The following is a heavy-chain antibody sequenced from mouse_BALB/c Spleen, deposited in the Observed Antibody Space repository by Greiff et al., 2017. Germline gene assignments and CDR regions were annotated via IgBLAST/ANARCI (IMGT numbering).Heavy chain of an antibody. J-gene: IGHJ4*01. Sequence: EVKLMESGGGLVQPGGSLKLSCAASGFTFSSYTMSWVRQTPEKRLEWVAYISNGGGSTYYPDTVKGRFTISRDNAKNTLYLQMSSLKSEDTAMYYCARQGDGQGGMDYWGQGTSVTVSS. V-gene: IGHV5-12-2*01. D-gene: IGHD2-3*01. CDR2: ISNGGGST. CDR1: GFTFSSYT. CDR3: ARQGDGQGGMDY.